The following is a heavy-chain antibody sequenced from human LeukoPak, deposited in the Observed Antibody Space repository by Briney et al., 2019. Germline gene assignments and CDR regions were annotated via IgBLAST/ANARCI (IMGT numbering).Heavy chain of an antibody. V-gene: IGHV3-11*04. J-gene: IGHJ4*02. D-gene: IGHD1-26*01. CDR3: ARGGTPLGATTPFDY. CDR1: EFSVGSNY. CDR2: ISSSGSTI. Sequence: GGSLRFSCAASEFSVGSNYMSWVRQAPGKGLEWVSYISSSGSTIYYADSVKGRFTISRDNAKNSLYLQMNSLRAEDTAVYYCARGGTPLGATTPFDYWGQGTLVTVSS.